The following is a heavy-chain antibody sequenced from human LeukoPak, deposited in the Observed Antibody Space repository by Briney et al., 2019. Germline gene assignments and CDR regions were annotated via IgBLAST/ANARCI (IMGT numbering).Heavy chain of an antibody. J-gene: IGHJ6*02. CDR3: ASQPNYYYYGMDV. CDR2: IYSGGST. CDR1: GFTVSSNY. V-gene: IGHV3-53*01. Sequence: GGSLRLSCAASGFTVSSNYMSWVRKAPGKGLEWVSVIYSGGSTYYADSVKGRFTISRDNSKNTLYLQMNSLRAKDTAVYYCASQPNYYYYGMDVWGQGTTVTVSS.